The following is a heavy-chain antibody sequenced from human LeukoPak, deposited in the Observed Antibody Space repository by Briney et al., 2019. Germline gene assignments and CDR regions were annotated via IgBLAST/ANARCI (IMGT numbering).Heavy chain of an antibody. CDR3: SRLYYYDSSGYLDYYYYMEV. CDR2: IYTSGST. V-gene: IGHV4-4*09. J-gene: IGHJ6*03. Sequence: SETLSLTCTVSGGSVSSYYWTWIRQPPGKGLEWIGYIYTSGSTNYNASLKSRVTISVDTSKNQFPLKLSSVTAADTAVNYCSRLYYYDSSGYLDYYYYMEVWGKGTTVTVSS. CDR1: GGSVSSYY. D-gene: IGHD3-22*01.